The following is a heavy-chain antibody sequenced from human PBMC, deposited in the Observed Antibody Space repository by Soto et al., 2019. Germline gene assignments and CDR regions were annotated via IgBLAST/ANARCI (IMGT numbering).Heavy chain of an antibody. V-gene: IGHV3-21*01. CDR3: ARVCGYDSPHPYYYYCMDV. J-gene: IGHJ6*02. Sequence: GWSLRLACAASVFTFINYSMNWVRQAPGKGLEWVSSISSSSNYIYYADSVKGRFTISRDNAKNSLYLQMNSLRAEDTAVYYCARVCGYDSPHPYYYYCMDVWGQGTTVTVSS. D-gene: IGHD5-12*01. CDR1: VFTFINYS. CDR2: ISSSSNYI.